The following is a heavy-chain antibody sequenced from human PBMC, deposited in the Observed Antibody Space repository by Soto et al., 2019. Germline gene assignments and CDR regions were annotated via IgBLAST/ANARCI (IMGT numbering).Heavy chain of an antibody. V-gene: IGHV1-2*04. D-gene: IGHD3-3*01. Sequence: GASVKVSCKASGYTFTGYYMHWVRQAPGQGLEWMGWINPNSGGTNYAQKFQGWVTMTRDTSISTAYMELSRLRSDDTAVYYCARDAGYDFWSGYCDYWGQGTLVTVPS. CDR1: GYTFTGYY. CDR3: ARDAGYDFWSGYCDY. CDR2: INPNSGGT. J-gene: IGHJ4*02.